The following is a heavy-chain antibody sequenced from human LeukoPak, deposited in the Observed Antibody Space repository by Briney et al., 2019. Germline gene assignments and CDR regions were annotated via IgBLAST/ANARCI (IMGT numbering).Heavy chain of an antibody. Sequence: ASVKVSCKASGGTFSSYAISWVRQAPGQGPEWMGWISAYNSNTNYAQKLQGRVTMTTDTSTSTAHMELRSLRSDDTAVYYCARRGGRGFVDYWGQGTLVTVSS. V-gene: IGHV1-18*01. CDR2: ISAYNSNT. CDR3: ARRGGRGFVDY. CDR1: GGTFSSYA. J-gene: IGHJ4*02. D-gene: IGHD2-15*01.